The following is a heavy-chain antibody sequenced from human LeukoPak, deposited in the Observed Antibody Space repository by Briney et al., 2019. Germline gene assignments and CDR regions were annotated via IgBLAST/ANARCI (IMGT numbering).Heavy chain of an antibody. CDR1: GFTFSSYW. CDR2: IKQDGSEK. V-gene: IGHV3-7*01. D-gene: IGHD3-16*02. J-gene: IGHJ4*02. CDR3: ARDGDRSLWSPEYYFDY. Sequence: PGGSLRLSCAASGFTFSSYWMSWVRQAPGKGLEWVANIKQDGSEKYYVDTVKGRFTISRDNAKNSLYLQMNSLRAEDTAVYYCARDGDRSLWSPEYYFDYWGQGTLVTVSS.